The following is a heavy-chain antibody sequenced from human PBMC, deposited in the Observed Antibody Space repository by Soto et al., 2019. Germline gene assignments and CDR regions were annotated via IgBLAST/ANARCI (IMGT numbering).Heavy chain of an antibody. CDR2: IIPIFGTA. V-gene: IGHV1-69*13. CDR3: ARDRIAAAVAYFDY. D-gene: IGHD6-13*01. J-gene: IGHJ4*02. Sequence: SVKVSCKASGGTFSSYAISWVRQAPGQGLEWMGGIIPIFGTASYAQKFQGRVTITADESTSTAYMELSSLRSEDTAVYYCARDRIAAAVAYFDYWGQGTLVTSPQ. CDR1: GGTFSSYA.